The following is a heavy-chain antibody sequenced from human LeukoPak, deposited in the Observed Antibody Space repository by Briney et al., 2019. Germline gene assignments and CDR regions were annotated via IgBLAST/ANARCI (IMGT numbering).Heavy chain of an antibody. CDR2: IYYSGST. CDR3: ARDRSYVWGSYRSPRAFDI. Sequence: SETLSLTCAVYGGSFSGYYWSWIRQPPGKGLEWIGYIYYSGSTNYNPSLKSRVTISVDTSKNQFSLKLSSVTAADTAVYYCARDRSYVWGSYRSPRAFDIWGQGTMVTVSS. CDR1: GGSFSGYY. J-gene: IGHJ3*02. V-gene: IGHV4-59*12. D-gene: IGHD3-16*02.